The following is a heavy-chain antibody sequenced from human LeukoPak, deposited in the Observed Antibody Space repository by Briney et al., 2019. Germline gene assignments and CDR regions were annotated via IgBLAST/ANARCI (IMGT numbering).Heavy chain of an antibody. Sequence: GGSLRLSCAASGFTFSSYAMSWVRQAPGKGLEWVSAISGSGGSTYYADSVKGRFTISWDNSKNTLYLQMNSLRAEDTAVYYCAKVRYGENYYYYYYMDVWGKGTTVTVSS. CDR2: ISGSGGST. V-gene: IGHV3-23*01. CDR3: AKVRYGENYYYYYYMDV. J-gene: IGHJ6*03. D-gene: IGHD4/OR15-4a*01. CDR1: GFTFSSYA.